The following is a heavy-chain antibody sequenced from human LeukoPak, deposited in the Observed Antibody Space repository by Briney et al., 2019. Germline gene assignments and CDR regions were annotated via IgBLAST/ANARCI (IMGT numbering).Heavy chain of an antibody. J-gene: IGHJ4*02. V-gene: IGHV3-33*01. CDR3: ARSKLVAGYYFDY. D-gene: IGHD3-10*01. Sequence: PGGSLRLSCAASGFTFSSYGMHWVRQAPGKGLEWVAVIWYDGSNKYYADSVKGRFTISRDNSKNTLYLQMNSLRAEDTAVYYCARSKLVAGYYFDYWGQGTLGTVSS. CDR1: GFTFSSYG. CDR2: IWYDGSNK.